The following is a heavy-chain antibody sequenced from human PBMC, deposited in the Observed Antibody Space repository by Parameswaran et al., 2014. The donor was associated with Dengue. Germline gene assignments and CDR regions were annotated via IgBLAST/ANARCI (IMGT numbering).Heavy chain of an antibody. Sequence: WIRQPPGKGLEWVAVISFDGSNEYFADSVKGRFTISRDNSKNTLYLQMNSLRAEDTAVYYCVKDRLLSNWGSRGSDSWGQGTLVTVSS. J-gene: IGHJ4*02. D-gene: IGHD7-27*01. CDR3: VKDRLLSNWGSRGSDS. V-gene: IGHV3-30*18. CDR2: ISFDGSNE.